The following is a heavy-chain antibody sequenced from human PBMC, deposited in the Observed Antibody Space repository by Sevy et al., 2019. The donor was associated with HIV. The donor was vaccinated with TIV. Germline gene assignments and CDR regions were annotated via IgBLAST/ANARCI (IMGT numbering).Heavy chain of an antibody. J-gene: IGHJ4*02. CDR1: GFIFNGYS. V-gene: IGHV3-48*01. CDR2: ITNNGDTI. CDR3: ASPPWNSYVSLYYFDS. Sequence: GGSLRLSCVASGFIFNGYSMNWVRQTPGKGLEWISYITNNGDTIYYADSVKGRFTISRDNAKNSLYLQMNSLRVEDTAIYYCASPPWNSYVSLYYFDSWGQGTLVTVSS. D-gene: IGHD3-16*01.